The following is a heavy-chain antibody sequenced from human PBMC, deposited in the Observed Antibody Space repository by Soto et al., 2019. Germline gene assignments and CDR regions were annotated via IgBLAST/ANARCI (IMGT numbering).Heavy chain of an antibody. CDR1: GFTFSSYG. J-gene: IGHJ1*01. CDR2: ISYDGSNK. Sequence: PGGSLRLSCAASGFTFSSYGMHWVRQVPGKGLEWVAVISYDGSNKYYADSVKGRFTISRDNSKNTLYLQMNSLRAEDTAVYYCAKDLEVGAYAMGSLQHWGQGT. D-gene: IGHD2-8*01. CDR3: AKDLEVGAYAMGSLQH. V-gene: IGHV3-30*18.